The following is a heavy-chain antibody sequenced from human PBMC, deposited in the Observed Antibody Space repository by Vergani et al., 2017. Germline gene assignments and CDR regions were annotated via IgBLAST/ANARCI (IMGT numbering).Heavy chain of an antibody. CDR3: ARSLPEYTAMGGYYGMYV. CDR2: TIPLFGTA. D-gene: IGHD5-18*01. CDR1: GGTSRSYA. J-gene: IGHJ6*02. V-gene: IGHV1-69*13. Sequence: QVQLVQSGAEVKKPGSSVKVSCKASGGTSRSYAITWLRQAPGQGLEWMGRTIPLFGTANYAQKFQGRVTISADESTTTAYMELSSLRSEDTAVYYCARSLPEYTAMGGYYGMYVWGQGTTVTVSS.